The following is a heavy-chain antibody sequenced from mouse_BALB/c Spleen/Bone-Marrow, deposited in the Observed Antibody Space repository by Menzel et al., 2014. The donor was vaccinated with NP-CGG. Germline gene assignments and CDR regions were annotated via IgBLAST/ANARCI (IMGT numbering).Heavy chain of an antibody. CDR3: ARXGXRRRXAMDX. Sequence: EVQLVESGGGLVKPGGSLKLSCAASGFTFSXYAMSWVRXXPXXRLEXVAXXXXGGSYTYYPDTVTGRFTISRDNAKNTLYLEMSSLRSXDTAMYYCARXGXRRRXAMDXWGQGTSVTXSS. CDR1: GFTFSXYA. J-gene: IGHJ4*01. CDR2: XXXGGSYT. V-gene: IGHV5-9-4*01. D-gene: IGHD2-4*01.